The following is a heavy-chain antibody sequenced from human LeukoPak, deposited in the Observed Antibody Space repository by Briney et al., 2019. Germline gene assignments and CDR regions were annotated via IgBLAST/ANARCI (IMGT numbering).Heavy chain of an antibody. CDR1: GYTFTSYH. V-gene: IGHV1-46*01. J-gene: IGHJ5*02. CDR2: INPSGGST. Sequence: GASVKVSCKASGYTFTSYHMHWVRQAPGQGLEWMGIINPSGGSTSYAQKFQGRVTMTRDMSTSTVYMELSSLRSEDTAVYYCARTSRKGEVVPARWFDPWGQGTLVTVSS. CDR3: ARTSRKGEVVPARWFDP. D-gene: IGHD2-2*01.